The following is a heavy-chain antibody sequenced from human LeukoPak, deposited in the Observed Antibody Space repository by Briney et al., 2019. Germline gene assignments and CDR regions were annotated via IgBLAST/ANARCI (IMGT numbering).Heavy chain of an antibody. D-gene: IGHD3-22*01. CDR3: ARNLIDYYDSSGYLEA. CDR2: IYYSGST. V-gene: IGHV4-30-4*01. J-gene: IGHJ5*02. CDR1: GVSISSGDYY. Sequence: SQTLSLTCTVSGVSISSGDYYWSWIRQPPGKGLEWIGYIYYSGSTYYNPSLKSRVTISVDTSKNQFSLKLSSVTAADTAVYYCARNLIDYYDSSGYLEAWGQGTLVTVSS.